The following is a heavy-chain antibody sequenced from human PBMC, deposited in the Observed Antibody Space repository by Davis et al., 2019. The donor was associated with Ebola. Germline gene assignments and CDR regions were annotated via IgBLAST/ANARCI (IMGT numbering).Heavy chain of an antibody. CDR3: ARGSSWSIYGMDV. Sequence: MPSETLSLTCAVYGGSFSGYYWSWIRQPPGKGLGWIGEINHSGSTNYNPSLKSRVTISVDTSKNQFSLKLSSVTAADTAVYYCARGSSWSIYGMDVWGQGTTVTVSS. CDR1: GGSFSGYY. V-gene: IGHV4-34*01. D-gene: IGHD6-13*01. J-gene: IGHJ6*02. CDR2: INHSGST.